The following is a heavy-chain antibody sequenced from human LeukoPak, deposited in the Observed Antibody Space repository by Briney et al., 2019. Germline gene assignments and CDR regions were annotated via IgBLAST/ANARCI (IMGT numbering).Heavy chain of an antibody. CDR1: GGSISSSSYY. CDR2: IYYSGST. J-gene: IGHJ4*02. CDR3: AREKVVQLWLRGLYYFDY. D-gene: IGHD5-18*01. Sequence: SETLSLTCTVSGGSISSSSYYWGWIRQPPGKGLEWIGSIYYSGSTYYNPSLKSRVIISVDTSKNQFSLKLSSVTAADTAVYYCAREKVVQLWLRGLYYFDYWGQGTLVTVSS. V-gene: IGHV4-39*07.